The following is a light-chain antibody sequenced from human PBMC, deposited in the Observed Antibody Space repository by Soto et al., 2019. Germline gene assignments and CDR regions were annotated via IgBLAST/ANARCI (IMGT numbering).Light chain of an antibody. CDR2: LNSDGTH. CDR3: QTWGTDNQV. Sequence: QAVVTQSPSASASLGASVKLTCTLSSGHINYAIAWHQQQPEKGPRYLMTLNSDGTHTRGDGIPDRFSGSSSGAERYLTISSLQSDDEADYYCQTWGTDNQVFGGGTKVTVL. V-gene: IGLV4-69*01. CDR1: SGHINYA. J-gene: IGLJ2*01.